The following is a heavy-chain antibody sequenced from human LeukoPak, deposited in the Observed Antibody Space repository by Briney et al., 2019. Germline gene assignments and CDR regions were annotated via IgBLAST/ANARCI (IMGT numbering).Heavy chain of an antibody. D-gene: IGHD3-16*01. CDR1: GFTFSTYW. Sequence: GGSLGLSCAASGFTFSTYWMTWVRQAPGKGLEWVANIKQDGSEKYYVDSVRGRFTISRDNAKNSLYLQMNSLRAEDTAVYYCAIGGGGETTMTPADPLYYWGQGTLVTVSS. J-gene: IGHJ4*02. CDR2: IKQDGSEK. V-gene: IGHV3-7*01. CDR3: AIGGGGETTMTPADPLYY.